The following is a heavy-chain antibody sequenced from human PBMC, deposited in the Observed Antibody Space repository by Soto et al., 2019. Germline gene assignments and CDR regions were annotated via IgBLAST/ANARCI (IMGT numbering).Heavy chain of an antibody. CDR1: GGSISSGGYY. V-gene: IGHV4-31*03. J-gene: IGHJ4*02. D-gene: IGHD3-16*01. CDR2: IYYGGST. Sequence: SETLSLTCTVSGGSISSGGYYWSWIRQHPGKGLEWIGYIYYGGSTYYNPSLKSRVTISVDTSKNQFSLKLSSVTAADTAVYYCSRANDYGVNSGGDYFDYWGQGTLVTVSS. CDR3: SRANDYGVNSGGDYFDY.